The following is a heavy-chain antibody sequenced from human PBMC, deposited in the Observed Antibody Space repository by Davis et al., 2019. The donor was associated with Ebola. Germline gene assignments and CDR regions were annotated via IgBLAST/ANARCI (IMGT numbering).Heavy chain of an antibody. CDR2: ISAYNGNT. V-gene: IGHV1-18*01. Sequence: ASVKVSCKASGYTFTSYGISWVRQAPGQGLEWMGWISAYNGNTNYAQKFQGRVTITADESTSTAYMELSSLRSEDTAVYYCARRTTGFDYWGQGTLVTVSS. J-gene: IGHJ4*02. CDR3: ARRTTGFDY. CDR1: GYTFTSYG. D-gene: IGHD1-1*01.